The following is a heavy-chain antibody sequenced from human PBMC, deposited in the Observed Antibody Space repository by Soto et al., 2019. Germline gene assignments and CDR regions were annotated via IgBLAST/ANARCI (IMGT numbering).Heavy chain of an antibody. CDR2: VYYNGIT. D-gene: IGHD1-1*01. CDR3: ARGVTGTLDY. Sequence: SETLSLTCAVSGYSISSGYYWNWIRQSPGKGLKWIGCVYYNGITFTNPSLKSRVTMTVDTSKNYFSLRLTSVTAADAATYFCARGVTGTLDYWGQGTLVTVSS. CDR1: GYSISSGYY. V-gene: IGHV4-38-2*01. J-gene: IGHJ4*02.